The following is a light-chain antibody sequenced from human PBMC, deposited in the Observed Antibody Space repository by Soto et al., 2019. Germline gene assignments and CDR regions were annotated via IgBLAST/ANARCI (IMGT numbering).Light chain of an antibody. CDR3: MQATHFPIT. CDR2: QIS. J-gene: IGKJ5*01. Sequence: DVLLTQTPLSSPVTLGQPASFSCRSTQRLVHSDGKTYLSWLQQRPGQPPRLLFFQISNRFYGVPDRFSGSGAGTDFTLKISRVEPEDVGVYYCMQATHFPITIGQGTRLDIK. V-gene: IGKV2-24*01. CDR1: QRLVHSDGKTY.